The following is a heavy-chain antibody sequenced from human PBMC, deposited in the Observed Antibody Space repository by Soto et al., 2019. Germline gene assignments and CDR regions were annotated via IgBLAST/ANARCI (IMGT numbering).Heavy chain of an antibody. CDR2: ISYDGRSK. J-gene: IGHJ5*02. CDR3: ARDGRTGTTLPHGGFDQ. V-gene: IGHV3-30*04. Sequence: QVQLVESGGGVVQPGRSLRLSCVASGFTFSSYAIHWVRQAPGKGLEWVAVISYDGRSKFYGDSVKGRFTISRDNSKNTLYLQMNSLTADDTAVYYCARDGRTGTTLPHGGFDQWGQETLVTVSS. D-gene: IGHD4-17*01. CDR1: GFTFSSYA.